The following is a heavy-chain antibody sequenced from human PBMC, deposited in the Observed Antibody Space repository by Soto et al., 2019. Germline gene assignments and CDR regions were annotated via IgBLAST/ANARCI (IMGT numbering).Heavy chain of an antibody. D-gene: IGHD3-3*01. V-gene: IGHV3-30*03. CDR3: TREGYDFWSGYPPGFDYYYGMDV. J-gene: IGHJ6*02. CDR2: ISYDGSNK. Sequence: PVGSLRLSCAASGFTFSSYGMHWVRQAPGKGLEWVAVISYDGSNKYYADSVKGRFTISRDNSKNTLYLQMNSLKTEDTAVYYCTREGYDFWSGYPPGFDYYYGMDVWGQGTTVTVSS. CDR1: GFTFSSYG.